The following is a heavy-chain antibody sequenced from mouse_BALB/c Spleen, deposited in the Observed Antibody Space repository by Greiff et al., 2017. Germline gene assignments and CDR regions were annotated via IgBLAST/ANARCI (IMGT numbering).Heavy chain of an antibody. J-gene: IGHJ3*01. D-gene: IGHD2-1*01. CDR3: ARGGVTGPWFAY. CDR1: GFTFSSFG. Sequence: EVQGVESGGGLVQPGGSRKLSCAASGFTFSSFGMHWVRQAPEKGLEWVAYISSGSSTIYYADTVKGRFTISRDNPKNTLFLQMTSLRSEDTAMYYCARGGVTGPWFAYWGQGTLVTVSA. V-gene: IGHV5-17*02. CDR2: ISSGSSTI.